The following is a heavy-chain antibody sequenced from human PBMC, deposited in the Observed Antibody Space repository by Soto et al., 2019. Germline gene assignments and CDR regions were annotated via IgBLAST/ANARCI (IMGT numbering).Heavy chain of an antibody. J-gene: IGHJ4*02. CDR3: ARVSLVGPSGGRYFDY. Sequence: ETGGGLVQPGGSLRLSCADSGFTFSAHYMDWVRQAPGKGLEWVGRIKNKANSYTTEYAASVEGRFTISREDSQNSLYLQMNSLKTEDTAVYYCARVSLVGPSGGRYFDYWGQGSQVAVSS. V-gene: IGHV3-72*01. CDR2: IKNKANSYTT. CDR1: GFTFSAHY. D-gene: IGHD1-26*01.